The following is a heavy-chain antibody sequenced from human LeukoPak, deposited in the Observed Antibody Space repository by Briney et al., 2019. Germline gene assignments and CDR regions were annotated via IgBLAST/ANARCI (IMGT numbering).Heavy chain of an antibody. J-gene: IGHJ4*02. D-gene: IGHD4-23*01. CDR2: ISGSGGRT. CDR3: AKDSTTYGGNAKVDY. V-gene: IGHV3-23*01. CDR1: GFTFSSYA. Sequence: SGGSLRLSCAASGFTFSSYAMSWVRQAPGKGLEWVSAISGSGGRTYYADSVKGRFTISRDNSKNTLYLQMNSLRAEDTAVYYCAKDSTTYGGNAKVDYWGQGTLVTVSS.